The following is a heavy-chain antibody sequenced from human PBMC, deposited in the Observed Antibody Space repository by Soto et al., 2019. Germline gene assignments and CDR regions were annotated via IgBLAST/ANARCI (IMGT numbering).Heavy chain of an antibody. J-gene: IGHJ4*02. CDR3: VHRERDDPLISN. Sequence: QITLKESGPPLVKPTQTLTLTCIFSGFSLSTSGVGVGWIRQPPGKALEWLALIYWDDDKRYSPSLKSRLTITKDTSKNQVVLIMTNIDPVVTATYSCVHRERDDPLISNWGQGTLVTVSS. D-gene: IGHD1-1*01. V-gene: IGHV2-5*02. CDR1: GFSLSTSGVG. CDR2: IYWDDDK.